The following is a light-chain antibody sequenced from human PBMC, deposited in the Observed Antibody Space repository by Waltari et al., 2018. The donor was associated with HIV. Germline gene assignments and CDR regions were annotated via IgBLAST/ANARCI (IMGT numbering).Light chain of an antibody. J-gene: IGLJ1*01. Sequence: QSVLTQPPSTSGTPGQRVTISCSGTDSNIGTNSVNWYQHLPVTAPTVLIYRNDQRPAGVPDRLSASKSGTSASLAISGLRSEDEADYYCAAWDDSLPGYVFGSGTKVTVL. CDR3: AAWDDSLPGYV. CDR2: RND. CDR1: DSNIGTNS. V-gene: IGLV1-44*01.